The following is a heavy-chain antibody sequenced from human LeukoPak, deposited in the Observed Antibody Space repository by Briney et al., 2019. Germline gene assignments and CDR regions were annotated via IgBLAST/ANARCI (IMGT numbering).Heavy chain of an antibody. J-gene: IGHJ4*02. CDR3: ARGDYYDSSGYFHY. D-gene: IGHD3-22*01. V-gene: IGHV4-4*07. CDR2: IYTSGST. CDR1: GGSISSYY. Sequence: KPSETLSLTCTVSGGSISSYYWSWIRQPAGKGLEWIGRIYTSGSTNYNPSLKSRVTMSVDTSKNQFSLKLSSVTAADTAVYYCARGDYYDSSGYFHYWGQGTLVTVSS.